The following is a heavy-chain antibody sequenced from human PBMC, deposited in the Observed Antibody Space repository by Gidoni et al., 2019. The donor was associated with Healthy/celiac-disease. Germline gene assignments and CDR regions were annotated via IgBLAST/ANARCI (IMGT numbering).Heavy chain of an antibody. CDR1: GFTFSGYA. CDR2: ISGSGGST. D-gene: IGHD6-13*01. V-gene: IGHV3-23*01. J-gene: IGHJ4*02. CDR3: AKVSDRPIAAAGNFDY. Sequence: EVQLLESGGGLVQPGGSLRLSWAASGFTFSGYARSWVRQAPGKGLEWVSVISGSGGSTYYADSVKGRFTISRDNSKNTLYLQMNSLRAEDTAVYYCAKVSDRPIAAAGNFDYWGQGTLVTVSS.